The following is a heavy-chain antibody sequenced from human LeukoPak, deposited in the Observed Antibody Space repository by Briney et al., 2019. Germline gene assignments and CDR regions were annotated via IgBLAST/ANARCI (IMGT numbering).Heavy chain of an antibody. CDR2: IWYDGSNK. CDR1: GFTFSSYG. D-gene: IGHD5-24*01. J-gene: IGHJ4*02. Sequence: GGSLRLSCAVSGFTFSSYGMHWVRQAPGKGLEWVAVIWYDGSNKYYADSVKGRFTISRDNSKNTLYLQMNSLRAEDTAVYYCARDDVRDGYNLFDYWGQGTLVTVSS. V-gene: IGHV3-33*01. CDR3: ARDDVRDGYNLFDY.